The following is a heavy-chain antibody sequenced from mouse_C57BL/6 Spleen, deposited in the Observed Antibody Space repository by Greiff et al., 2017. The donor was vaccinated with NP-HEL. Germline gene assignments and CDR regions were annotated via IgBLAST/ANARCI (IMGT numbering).Heavy chain of an antibody. Sequence: EVKLVESGGGLVKPGGSLKLSCAASGFTFSDYGMHWVRQAPEKGLEWVAYISSGSSTLYYADTVTGRFTISRDNAKNTLFLQMTSLRSEDTAMYYCARRSYYSNSGAMDYWGQGTSVTVSS. CDR2: ISSGSSTL. V-gene: IGHV5-17*01. CDR3: ARRSYYSNSGAMDY. CDR1: GFTFSDYG. D-gene: IGHD2-5*01. J-gene: IGHJ4*01.